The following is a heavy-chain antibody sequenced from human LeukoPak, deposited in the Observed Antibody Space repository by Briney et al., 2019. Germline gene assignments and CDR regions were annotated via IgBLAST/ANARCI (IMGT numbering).Heavy chain of an antibody. D-gene: IGHD2-2*02. V-gene: IGHV3-30*03. CDR2: ISYDGSNK. CDR3: ARAITLCSSTSCYTGGALD. J-gene: IGHJ4*02. CDR1: GFTFSSYS. Sequence: AGGSLRLSCAASGFTFSSYSMNWVRQAPGKGLEWVAVISYDGSNKYYADSVKGRFTISRDNSKNTLYLQMNSLRAEDTAVYYCARAITLCSSTSCYTGGALDWGQGTLVTVSS.